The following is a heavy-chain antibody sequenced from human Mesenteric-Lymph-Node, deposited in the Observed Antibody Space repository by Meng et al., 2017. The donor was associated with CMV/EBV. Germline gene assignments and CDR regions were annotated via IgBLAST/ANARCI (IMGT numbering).Heavy chain of an antibody. CDR2: IWHDGSNK. J-gene: IGHJ6*02. Sequence: GGSLRLSCVASGFALSDYYVSWIRQAPGKGLEWVAVIWHDGSNKYYADSVKGRFTISRDNSKNTLYLQMNSLRAEDTAVYYCAKEITIFGVVLYGMDVWGQGTTVTVSS. CDR3: AKEITIFGVVLYGMDV. V-gene: IGHV3-33*06. CDR1: GFALSDYY. D-gene: IGHD3-3*01.